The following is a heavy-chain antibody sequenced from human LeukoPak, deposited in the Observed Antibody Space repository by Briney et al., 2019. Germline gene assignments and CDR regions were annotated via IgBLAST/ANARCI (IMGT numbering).Heavy chain of an antibody. Sequence: GGSLRLSCAASGFTFSSYSMNWVRQAPGKGLEWVSSISSSSSYIYYADSVKGRFTISRDNAKNSLYLQMNSLRAEDTAVYYCARFQLVPYSSGWLGAFDIWGQGTMVTVSS. CDR1: GFTFSSYS. CDR2: ISSSSSYI. CDR3: ARFQLVPYSSGWLGAFDI. D-gene: IGHD6-19*01. J-gene: IGHJ3*02. V-gene: IGHV3-21*01.